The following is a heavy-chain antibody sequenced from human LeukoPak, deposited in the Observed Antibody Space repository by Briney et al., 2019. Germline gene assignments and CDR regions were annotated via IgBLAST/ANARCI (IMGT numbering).Heavy chain of an antibody. V-gene: IGHV3-30-3*01. J-gene: IGHJ3*02. CDR1: GFTFSSYA. CDR3: ARESEAFDI. CDR2: ISYDGSNK. Sequence: GRSLRLSCAASGFTFSSYAMHWVRQAPGKGLEWVAVISYDGSNKYYADSVKGRFTISRDNSKNTLYLQMNSLRAEDTAVYYCARESEAFDIWGQGTMVTVSS.